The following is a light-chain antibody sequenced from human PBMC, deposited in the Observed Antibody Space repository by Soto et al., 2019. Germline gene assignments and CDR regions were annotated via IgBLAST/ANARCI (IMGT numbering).Light chain of an antibody. Sequence: QLLLTQSPSASASLGASVKLTCTLSSGHSSYAIAWHQQQPDKGPRYLMKVNSDGSHSKGDGIPDRFSGSSSGAERYLTISSLQSEDEADYYCQTWGTGIRIFGGGTKLTVL. V-gene: IGLV4-69*01. CDR2: VNSDGSH. J-gene: IGLJ2*01. CDR1: SGHSSYA. CDR3: QTWGTGIRI.